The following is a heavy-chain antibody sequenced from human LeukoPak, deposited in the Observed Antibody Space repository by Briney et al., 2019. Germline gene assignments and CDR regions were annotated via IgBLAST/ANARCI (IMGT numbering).Heavy chain of an antibody. V-gene: IGHV3-48*03. J-gene: IGHJ3*02. CDR1: GFTFSSSE. CDR3: VREHLGAFDI. Sequence: PGGSLRLSCAASGFTFSSSEMNWVRQAPGKGLEWVSYISDSSRTIYYSDSVKGRLTISRDNAKNSLYLQMNSLRAEDTAVYYCVREHLGAFDIWGQGTMVTVSS. CDR2: ISDSSRTI.